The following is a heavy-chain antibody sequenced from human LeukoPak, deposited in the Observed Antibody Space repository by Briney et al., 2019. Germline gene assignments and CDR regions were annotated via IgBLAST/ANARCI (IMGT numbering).Heavy chain of an antibody. V-gene: IGHV4-38-2*02. CDR2: IYHSGST. Sequence: PSETLSLTCTVSGYSISSGYYWGWIRQPPGKGLEWIGSIYHSGSTYYNPSLKSRVTISVDTSKNQFSLKLSSVTAADTAVYYCARGGYYDSSGYYGFDYWGQGTLVTVSS. D-gene: IGHD3-22*01. CDR1: GYSISSGYY. CDR3: ARGGYYDSSGYYGFDY. J-gene: IGHJ4*02.